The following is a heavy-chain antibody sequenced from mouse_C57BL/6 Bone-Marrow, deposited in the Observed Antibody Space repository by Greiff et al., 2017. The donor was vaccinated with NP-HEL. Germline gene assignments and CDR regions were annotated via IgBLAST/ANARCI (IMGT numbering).Heavy chain of an antibody. J-gene: IGHJ2*01. CDR1: GFTFSDYG. CDR2: ISNLAYST. V-gene: IGHV5-15*01. D-gene: IGHD1-1*01. CDR3: ARLGSSQYYFDY. Sequence: EVQLVESGGGLVQPGGSLKLSCAASGFTFSDYGMAWVRQAPRQGPEWVAFISNLAYSTYYADTVTGRFTISRENAKNTLYLEMSSLKSEDTAMYYCARLGSSQYYFDYWGQGTTLTVSS.